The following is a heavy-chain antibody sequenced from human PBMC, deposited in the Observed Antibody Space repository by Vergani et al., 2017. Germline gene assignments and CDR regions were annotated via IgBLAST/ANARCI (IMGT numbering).Heavy chain of an antibody. Sequence: VQLVQSGAEVKKPGASVKVSCKVSGYTLTELSMHWVRQAPGKGLEWVSSISSSSSYIYYADSVKGRFNISRDNAKNSLYLQMNSLRAEDTAVYYCARGIVTYYYGMDVWGQGTTVTVSS. CDR2: ISSSSSYI. CDR3: ARGIVTYYYGMDV. J-gene: IGHJ6*02. V-gene: IGHV3-21*01. D-gene: IGHD3-9*01. CDR1: GYTLTELS.